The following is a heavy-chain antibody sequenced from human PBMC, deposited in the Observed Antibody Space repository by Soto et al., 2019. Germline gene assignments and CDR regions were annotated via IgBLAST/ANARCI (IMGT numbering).Heavy chain of an antibody. CDR3: ARGRSRSDLDSGSYPFDY. CDR1: GYTFTSYD. V-gene: IGHV1-8*01. Sequence: QVQLVQSGAEVKKPGASVKVSCKASGYTFTSYDINWVRQATGQGLEWMGWMNPNSGNTGYAPKFQGRVTMTRNTSISTAYMELSSLRSEDTAVYYCARGRSRSDLDSGSYPFDYWGQGTLVTVSS. CDR2: MNPNSGNT. J-gene: IGHJ4*02. D-gene: IGHD1-26*01.